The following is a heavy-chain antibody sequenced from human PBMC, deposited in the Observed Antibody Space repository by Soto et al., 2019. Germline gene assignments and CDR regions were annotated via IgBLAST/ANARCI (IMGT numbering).Heavy chain of an antibody. V-gene: IGHV3-30-3*01. CDR3: ARDEEGSGSYPHY. D-gene: IGHD3-10*01. CDR2: ISYDGSNK. CDR1: GFTFSSYA. Sequence: QVQLVESGGGVVQPGRSLRLSCAASGFTFSSYAMHWVRQAPGKGLEWVAVISYDGSNKYYADSVKGRFTISRDNSKNTLYRQMNSLRAEDTAVYYCARDEEGSGSYPHYWGQGTLVTVSS. J-gene: IGHJ4*02.